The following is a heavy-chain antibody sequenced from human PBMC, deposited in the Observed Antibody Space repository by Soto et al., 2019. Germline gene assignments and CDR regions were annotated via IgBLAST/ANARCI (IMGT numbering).Heavy chain of an antibody. CDR2: INHSGST. Sequence: SETLSLTCAVYGGSFSGYYWSWIRQPPGKGLEWIGEINHSGSTNYNPSLKSRVTISVDTSKNQLSLKLSSVTAADTAVYYCARGRGKRVPAAIYYYYGMDVWGQGTTVTVS. J-gene: IGHJ6*02. V-gene: IGHV4-34*01. CDR3: ARGRGKRVPAAIYYYYGMDV. D-gene: IGHD2-2*02. CDR1: GGSFSGYY.